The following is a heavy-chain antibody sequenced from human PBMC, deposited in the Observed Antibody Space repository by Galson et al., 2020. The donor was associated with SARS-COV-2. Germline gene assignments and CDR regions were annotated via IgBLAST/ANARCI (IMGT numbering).Heavy chain of an antibody. V-gene: IGHV1-24*01. CDR3: ATGAMITLGGFIVRPCDD. CDR1: GYTLTELS. Sequence: ASVTVSCKVSGYTLTELSMHWVRQAPGKGLEWMGGFDPEDGETIYAQKFQGRVTMTEDTSTDTAYMELSSLRSEDTAVYYCATGAMITLGGFIVRPCDDGGQGTLVTVSS. D-gene: IGHD3-16*02. CDR2: FDPEDGET. J-gene: IGHJ4*02.